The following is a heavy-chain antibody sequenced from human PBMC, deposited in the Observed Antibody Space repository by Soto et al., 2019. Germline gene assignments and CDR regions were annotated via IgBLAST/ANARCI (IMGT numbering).Heavy chain of an antibody. J-gene: IGHJ6*02. CDR2: INSDGSST. CDR3: ARMEYCISTSCYFLGHLYYYYGMDV. V-gene: IGHV3-74*01. D-gene: IGHD2-2*01. Sequence: PGGSLRLSCAASGFTFSSYWMHLVRQAPGKGLVWVSRINSDGSSTSYADSVKGRFTISRDNAKNTLYLQMNSLRAEDTAVYYCARMEYCISTSCYFLGHLYYYYGMDVWGQGTTVTVSS. CDR1: GFTFSSYW.